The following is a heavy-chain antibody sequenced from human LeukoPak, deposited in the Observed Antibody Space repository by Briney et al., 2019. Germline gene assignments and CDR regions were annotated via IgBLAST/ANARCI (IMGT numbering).Heavy chain of an antibody. Sequence: SATLSPTCTVSGGSISSYYWSWIRQPPGKGLEWIGYIYYSGSTNYNPSLKSRVTISVDTSKNQFSLKLSSVTAADTAVYYCARLTTVTAYYYYYGMDVWGQGTTVTVSS. V-gene: IGHV4-59*08. CDR1: GGSISSYY. CDR3: ARLTTVTAYYYYYGMDV. D-gene: IGHD4-17*01. J-gene: IGHJ6*02. CDR2: IYYSGST.